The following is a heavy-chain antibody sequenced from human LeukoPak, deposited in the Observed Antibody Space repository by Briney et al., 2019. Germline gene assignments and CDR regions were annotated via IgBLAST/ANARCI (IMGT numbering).Heavy chain of an antibody. CDR3: ARTGPEDDSSGYLDY. Sequence: GGSLRLSCAASGFTFSSYAMSWVRQAPGKGLEWVSAISGSGGSTYYADSVKGRFTISRDNAKNSLYLQMNSLRAEDTAVYYCARTGPEDDSSGYLDYWGRGTLVTVSS. V-gene: IGHV3-23*01. D-gene: IGHD3-22*01. CDR2: ISGSGGST. CDR1: GFTFSSYA. J-gene: IGHJ4*02.